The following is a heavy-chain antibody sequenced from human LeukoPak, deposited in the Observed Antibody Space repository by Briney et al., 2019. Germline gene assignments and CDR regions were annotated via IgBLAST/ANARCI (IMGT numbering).Heavy chain of an antibody. CDR2: IHTGNGTT. Sequence: GASVKVSCKASGYSFTSYPIHWVRQAPGQGFEWVGWIHTGNGTTRYSPRFQGWLTLTRDTSATTAHMHLSSLKFEDTAVYYCASNAFDYWGQGALVTVSS. CDR3: ASNAFDY. D-gene: IGHD2-8*01. J-gene: IGHJ4*02. CDR1: GYSFTSYP. V-gene: IGHV1-3*04.